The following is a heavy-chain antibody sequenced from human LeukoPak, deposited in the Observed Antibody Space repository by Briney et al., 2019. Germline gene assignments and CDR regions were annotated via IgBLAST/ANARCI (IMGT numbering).Heavy chain of an antibody. Sequence: GESLKISCKASGYRFSDYWIGWVRQMPGKGLEWMGIIYPDDSDTRYSPSFQGQVTISADKSIGTAYLQWSTLKASDTAIYYCARREYRGHSYFDYWSQGTLVTVSS. J-gene: IGHJ4*02. CDR1: GYRFSDYW. CDR3: ARREYRGHSYFDY. CDR2: IYPDDSDT. D-gene: IGHD1-1*01. V-gene: IGHV5-51*01.